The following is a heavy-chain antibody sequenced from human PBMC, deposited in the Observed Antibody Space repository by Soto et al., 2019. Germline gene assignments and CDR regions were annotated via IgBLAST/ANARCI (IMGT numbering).Heavy chain of an antibody. D-gene: IGHD1-26*01. V-gene: IGHV1-46*01. CDR1: RDTFTSYY. Sequence: QLVQSGGEVKQPGASVKVSCKAPRDTFTSYYINWVRQAPGQGLEWRGVINPHGGSTAYAQKFKGRVTLTRDPSASTVYMEVSSLTSEDTAMYYCARSSGGNFGIIIEGTNWFAPWGQGTLVTVSS. J-gene: IGHJ5*02. CDR2: INPHGGST. CDR3: ARSSGGNFGIIIEGTNWFAP.